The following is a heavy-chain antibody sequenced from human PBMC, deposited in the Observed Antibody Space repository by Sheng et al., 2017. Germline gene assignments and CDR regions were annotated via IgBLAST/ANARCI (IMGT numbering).Heavy chain of an antibody. D-gene: IGHD1-1*01. CDR3: AKGRRGYNASPFDF. J-gene: IGHJ4*02. Sequence: QGQLVQSGAEMKRPGSSVKVSCKASGGTFNSYGVSWVRQAPGQGLEWMGGINPIFGTAHYAQKFQGRLTITADKSTSTVYMELSSLRSEDTAMYYCAKGRRGYNASPFDFWGQGTLVTVSS. CDR1: GGTFNSYG. CDR2: INPIFGTA. V-gene: IGHV1-69*13.